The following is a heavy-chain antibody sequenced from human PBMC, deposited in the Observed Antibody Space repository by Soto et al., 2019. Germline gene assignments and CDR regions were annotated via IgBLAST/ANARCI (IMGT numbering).Heavy chain of an antibody. CDR3: ARSPDYFFDY. J-gene: IGHJ4*02. V-gene: IGHV4-31*03. D-gene: IGHD3-3*01. CDR1: GGSINSGGYY. Sequence: QVRLQESGPGLVKPSQTLSLTCTVSGGSINSGGYYWSWIRQHPGKGLEWIGYIYYSGSIYYNPSLKSRLTLSVDSSKNHFSLNLSSVTAADTAVYYCARSPDYFFDYWGQGTLVTVSS. CDR2: IYYSGSI.